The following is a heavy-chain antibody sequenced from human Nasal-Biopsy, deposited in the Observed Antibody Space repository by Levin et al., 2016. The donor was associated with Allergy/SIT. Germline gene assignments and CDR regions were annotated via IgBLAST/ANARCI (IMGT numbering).Heavy chain of an antibody. V-gene: IGHV1-69*10. CDR1: GGTFGKNG. CDR3: ARGPLYGSSWYYYGMNV. J-gene: IGHJ6*02. D-gene: IGHD6-13*01. Sequence: SVKVSCKVSGGTFGKNGIGWVRQAPGQGLEWMGGIIPIYDITSRAQKFQGRVTITADKSTNTAYMELSSLRSEDTAVYYCARGPLYGSSWYYYGMNVWGQGTTVTVSS. CDR2: IIPIYDIT.